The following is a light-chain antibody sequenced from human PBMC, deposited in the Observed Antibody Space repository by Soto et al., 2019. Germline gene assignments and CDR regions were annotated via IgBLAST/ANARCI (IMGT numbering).Light chain of an antibody. V-gene: IGLV2-8*01. CDR3: SSYAGSNKFVV. CDR1: SSDVGGYNY. J-gene: IGLJ3*02. CDR2: EVS. Sequence: QSALTQPPSASGSPGQSVTISCTGTSSDVGGYNYVSWYQQHPGKAPKVMIYEVSKRPSGVPDRFSGSKSCNTASLTVSGLQAEDEADYYCSSYAGSNKFVVFGGGTKLTVL.